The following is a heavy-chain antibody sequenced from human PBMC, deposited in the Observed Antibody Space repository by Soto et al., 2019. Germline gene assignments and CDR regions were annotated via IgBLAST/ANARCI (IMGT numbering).Heavy chain of an antibody. CDR2: IYYSGST. D-gene: IGHD3-9*01. CDR1: GGSISSGGYY. Sequence: SETLSLTCTVSGGSISSGGYYWSWIRQHPGKGLEWIGYIYYSGSTYYNPSLKSRVTISVDTSKNQFSLKLSSVTAADTAVYYCARNGVLVIEGGNWFDPWGQGTLVTVS. J-gene: IGHJ5*02. CDR3: ARNGVLVIEGGNWFDP. V-gene: IGHV4-31*03.